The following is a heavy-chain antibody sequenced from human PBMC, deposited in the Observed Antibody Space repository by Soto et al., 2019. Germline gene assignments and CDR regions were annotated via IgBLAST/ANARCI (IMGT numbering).Heavy chain of an antibody. D-gene: IGHD2-15*01. V-gene: IGHV1-2*02. CDR1: GYTFTGYY. Sequence: ASVKVSCKASGYTFTGYYMHWVRQAPGQGLEWMGWINPNSGGTNYAQKFQGRVTMTRGTSISTAYMELSRLRSDDTAVYYCARVNVVVVAATREYYFDYWGQGTLVTVS. CDR3: ARVNVVVVAATREYYFDY. CDR2: INPNSGGT. J-gene: IGHJ4*02.